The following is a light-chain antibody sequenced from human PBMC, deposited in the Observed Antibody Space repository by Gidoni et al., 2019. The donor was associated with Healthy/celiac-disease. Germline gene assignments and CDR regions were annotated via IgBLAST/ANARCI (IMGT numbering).Light chain of an antibody. CDR1: QGIRNY. CDR3: QKYNSAPPLT. J-gene: IGKJ4*01. Sequence: DIQMTQSPSSLSASVGDRVTITCRASQGIRNYLAWYQQKPGKVPKLLIYAASTLQSGVPSRFSGSGSGTDFTLTISSLQPEDVATYYCQKYNSAPPLTFGGXTKVEIK. CDR2: AAS. V-gene: IGKV1-27*01.